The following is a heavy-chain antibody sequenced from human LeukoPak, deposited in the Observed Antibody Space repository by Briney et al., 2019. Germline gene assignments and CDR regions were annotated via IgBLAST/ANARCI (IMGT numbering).Heavy chain of an antibody. CDR2: VFFSGNT. Sequence: SETLSLTCTVSGDSISTSSYYWGWIRQPPGKGLEWIGSVFFSGNTYYEPSLKSRVTISVATSTNQFSLNVRSISAADTAVYYCARDPSRSCAGGNCFSSWGQGTLVIVSS. V-gene: IGHV4-39*07. CDR1: GDSISTSSYY. D-gene: IGHD2-15*01. J-gene: IGHJ5*02. CDR3: ARDPSRSCAGGNCFSS.